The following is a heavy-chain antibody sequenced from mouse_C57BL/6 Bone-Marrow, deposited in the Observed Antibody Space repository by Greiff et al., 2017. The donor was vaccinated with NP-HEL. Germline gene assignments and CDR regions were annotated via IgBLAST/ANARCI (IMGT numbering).Heavy chain of an antibody. D-gene: IGHD1-1*01. CDR1: GYTFTSYW. Sequence: EVQVVESGTVLARPGASVKMSCKTSGYTFTSYWMHWVKQRPGQGLEWIGAIYPGNSDTSYNQKFKGKAKLTAVTSASTAYMELSSLTNEDSAVYYCTRLENYYGSTYYAMDYWGQGTSVTVSS. CDR3: TRLENYYGSTYYAMDY. J-gene: IGHJ4*01. V-gene: IGHV1-5*01. CDR2: IYPGNSDT.